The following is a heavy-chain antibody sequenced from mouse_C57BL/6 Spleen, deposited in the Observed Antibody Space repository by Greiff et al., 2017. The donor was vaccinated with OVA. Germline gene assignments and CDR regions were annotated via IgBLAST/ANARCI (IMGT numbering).Heavy chain of an antibody. CDR2: INPNNGGT. Sequence: EVKLQQSGPELVKPGASVKISCKASGYTFTDYYMNWVKQSHGKSLEWIGDINPNNGGTSYNQKFKGKATLTVDKSSSTAYMELRSLTSEDSAVYYCARRTYDYDGFAYWGQGTLVTVSA. D-gene: IGHD2-4*01. CDR3: ARRTYDYDGFAY. CDR1: GYTFTDYY. V-gene: IGHV1-26*01. J-gene: IGHJ3*01.